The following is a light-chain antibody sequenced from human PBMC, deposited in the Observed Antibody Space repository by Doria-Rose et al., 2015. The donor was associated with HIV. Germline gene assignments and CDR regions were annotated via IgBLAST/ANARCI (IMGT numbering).Light chain of an antibody. V-gene: IGLV6-57*02. CDR1: SGSIASNF. J-gene: IGLJ2*01. Sequence: SCTASSGSIASNFVQWYQQRPGSAPTTVIYEDNQRPSGVPDRFSGSIDSSSNSASLTISGLKTEDEADYYCQSYDSGTVVFGGGTKLTVL. CDR3: QSYDSGTVV. CDR2: EDN.